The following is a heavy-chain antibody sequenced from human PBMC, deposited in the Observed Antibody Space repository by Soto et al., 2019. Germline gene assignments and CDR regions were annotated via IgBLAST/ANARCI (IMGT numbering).Heavy chain of an antibody. J-gene: IGHJ4*02. CDR2: INHSGST. CDR3: ARDKITGLFDY. V-gene: IGHV4-4*02. Sequence: SETLSLTCTVSGDSISNNKWWSWVRQPPGKGLEWIGEINHSGSTNYNPSLKSRVTISVDTSKNQFSLKLTSVTAADTAVYYCARDKITGLFDYWGQGTLVTVSS. D-gene: IGHD2-8*02. CDR1: GDSISNNKW.